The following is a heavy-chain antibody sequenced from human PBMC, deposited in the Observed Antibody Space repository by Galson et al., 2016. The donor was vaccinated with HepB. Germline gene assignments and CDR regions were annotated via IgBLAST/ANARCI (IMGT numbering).Heavy chain of an antibody. D-gene: IGHD3-10*01. CDR3: ATDFGLLWFGPFDS. CDR1: GFTFNNYA. V-gene: IGHV3-23*01. Sequence: SLRLSCAASGFTFNNYAMSWVRQAPGKGLEWVSAISGSGGSTYYTDSVKGRFTISRDNSRNTVFLVMSSLRAEDTAVYYCATDFGLLWFGPFDSWGQGTLVTVSS. J-gene: IGHJ4*02. CDR2: ISGSGGST.